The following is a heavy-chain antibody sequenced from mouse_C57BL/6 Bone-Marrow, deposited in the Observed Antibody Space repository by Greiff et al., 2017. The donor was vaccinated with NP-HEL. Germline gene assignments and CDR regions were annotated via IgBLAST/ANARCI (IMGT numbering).Heavy chain of an antibody. CDR3: ATWVPWFAY. D-gene: IGHD4-1*01. CDR2: IWSGGST. J-gene: IGHJ3*01. CDR1: GFSLTSYG. V-gene: IGHV2-2*01. Sequence: QVQLQQSGPGLVQPSQSLSITCTVSGFSLTSYGVHWVRQSPGKGLEWLGVIWSGGSTDYNAAFISRLSISKDNSKSQVFFKMNSLQADDTAIYYCATWVPWFAYWGQGTLVTVSA.